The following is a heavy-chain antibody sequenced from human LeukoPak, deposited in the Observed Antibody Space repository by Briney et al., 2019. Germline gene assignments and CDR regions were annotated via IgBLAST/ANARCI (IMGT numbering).Heavy chain of an antibody. J-gene: IGHJ4*02. CDR1: GFTFGSYA. D-gene: IGHD3-16*02. CDR2: ISYDGSNK. V-gene: IGHV3-30-3*01. CDR3: ASWDDYVWGSYRYTKFDY. Sequence: PGGSLRLSCAASGFTFGSYAMHWVRQAPGKGLEWVAVISYDGSNKYYADSVKGRFTISRDNSKNTLYLQMNSLRAEDTAVYYCASWDDYVWGSYRYTKFDYWGQGTLVTVSS.